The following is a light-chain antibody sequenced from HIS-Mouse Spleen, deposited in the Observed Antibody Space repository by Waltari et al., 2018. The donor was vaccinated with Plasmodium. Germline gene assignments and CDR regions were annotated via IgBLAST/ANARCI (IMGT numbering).Light chain of an antibody. CDR1: ALPKKY. V-gene: IGLV3-10*01. J-gene: IGLJ3*02. Sequence: SYELTPPPSVSVSPGQTARITCSGAALPKKYAYWYQQKSGQAPVLVIHEDSKRPSGIPERFSGSSSGTMATLTISGAQVEDEADYYCYSTDSSGNHRVFGGGTKLTVL. CDR2: EDS. CDR3: YSTDSSGNHRV.